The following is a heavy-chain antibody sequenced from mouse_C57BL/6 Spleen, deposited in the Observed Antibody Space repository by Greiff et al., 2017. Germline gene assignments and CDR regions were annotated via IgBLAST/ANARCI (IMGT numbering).Heavy chain of an antibody. J-gene: IGHJ4*01. CDR3: AKQRGGYAMDY. CDR1: GFSLTSYG. Sequence: QVQLKESGPGLVAPSQSLSITCTVSGFSLTSYGVHWVRQPPGKGLAWLVVIWSDGSTTYNSALKSRLSISKDNSKSPVFLIMNRHQTDNTAMYYGAKQRGGYAMDYWGQGTSVTVSS. D-gene: IGHD1-1*02. CDR2: IWSDGST. V-gene: IGHV2-6*03.